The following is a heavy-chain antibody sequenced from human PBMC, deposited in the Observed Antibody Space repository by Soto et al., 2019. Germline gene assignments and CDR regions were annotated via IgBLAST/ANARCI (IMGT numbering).Heavy chain of an antibody. V-gene: IGHV5-51*01. CDR3: ARLKGSGSYYTSSFDY. CDR1: GYSFTSYW. CDR2: IYPGDSDT. J-gene: IGHJ4*02. Sequence: GESLKISCKGSGYSFTSYWIGWVRQMPGKGLEWMGIIYPGDSDTRYSPSFQGQVTISADKSISTAYLQWSSLKASDTAMYYCARLKGSGSYYTSSFDYWGQGTLVTVSS. D-gene: IGHD3-10*01.